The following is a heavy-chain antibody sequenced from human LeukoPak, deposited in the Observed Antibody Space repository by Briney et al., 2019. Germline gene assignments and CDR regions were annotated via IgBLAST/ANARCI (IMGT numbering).Heavy chain of an antibody. CDR3: TTGNQYDFWSGYPPFDY. D-gene: IGHD3-3*01. CDR1: GFTFSNAW. Sequence: PGGSLRLSCAASGFTFSNAWMNWVRQAPGRGLEWVGRIKSKTDGGTTDYAAPVKGRFTISRDDSKNTLYLQMNSLETEDTALYYCTTGNQYDFWSGYPPFDYWGQGTLVTVSS. V-gene: IGHV3-15*07. CDR2: IKSKTDGGTT. J-gene: IGHJ4*02.